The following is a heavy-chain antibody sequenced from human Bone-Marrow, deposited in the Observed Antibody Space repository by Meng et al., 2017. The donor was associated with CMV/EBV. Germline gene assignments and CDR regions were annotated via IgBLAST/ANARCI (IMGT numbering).Heavy chain of an antibody. CDR2: ISYDGSNT. J-gene: IGHJ4*02. Sequence: GGSLRLSCAASGFDFSSYSMHWVRQAPGKGLKWVAVISYDGSNTYYADSVKGRFTISRDFSKDTLYLQMNSLSAEDTAMYYCARASYEITMIVFDWGQGTLVTVSS. CDR3: ARASYEITMIVFD. D-gene: IGHD3-22*01. CDR1: GFDFSSYS. V-gene: IGHV3-30-3*01.